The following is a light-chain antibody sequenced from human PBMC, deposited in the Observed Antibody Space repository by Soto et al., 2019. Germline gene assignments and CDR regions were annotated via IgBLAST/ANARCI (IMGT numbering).Light chain of an antibody. Sequence: QSVLTQPPSVSGAPGQRVTISCSGSSSNIGAGYAVHWYQRLPNTAPKLLIYRDTNRSSGVPDRFSGSKSDTSASLAITGLQPDDEADYFCQSFDYSLSAVFFGRGTKLTVL. CDR3: QSFDYSLSAVF. CDR2: RDT. CDR1: SSNIGAGYA. J-gene: IGLJ2*01. V-gene: IGLV1-40*01.